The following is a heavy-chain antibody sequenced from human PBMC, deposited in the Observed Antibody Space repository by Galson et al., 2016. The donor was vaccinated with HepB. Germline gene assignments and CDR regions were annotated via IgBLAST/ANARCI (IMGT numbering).Heavy chain of an antibody. J-gene: IGHJ4*02. Sequence: SLRLSCAASGFVFSGFSMNWVRQAPGKGLEWVAHIGSGGAAMYADSVRGRFAISRDNAKRSVYVQMNSLRDEDTAVYFCARDGRREYSGYDYWFDYWGQGALVTVSS. D-gene: IGHD5-12*01. CDR1: GFVFSGFS. CDR2: IGSGGAA. V-gene: IGHV3-48*02. CDR3: ARDGRREYSGYDYWFDY.